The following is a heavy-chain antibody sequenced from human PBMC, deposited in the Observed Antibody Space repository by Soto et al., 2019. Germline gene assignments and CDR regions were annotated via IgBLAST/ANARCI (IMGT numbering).Heavy chain of an antibody. CDR1: GGSISSYY. CDR3: ARVWGGAFDI. CDR2: IYYSGST. Sequence: QVQLQESGPGLVKPSETLYLTCTVSGGSISSYYWSWIRQPPGKGLEWIGYIYYSGSTNYNPSLKSRVTISVDTSKNQFSLKLSSVTAEDTAVYYCARVWGGAFDIWGQGTMVTVSS. J-gene: IGHJ3*02. V-gene: IGHV4-59*01. D-gene: IGHD3-10*01.